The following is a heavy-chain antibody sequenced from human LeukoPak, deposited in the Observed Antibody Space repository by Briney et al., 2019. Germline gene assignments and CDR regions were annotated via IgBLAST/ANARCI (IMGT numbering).Heavy chain of an antibody. Sequence: GGSLRLSCAASGFTFSSYEMIWVRQAPGKGLEWVSYISSSGTTISYADSVKGRFIISRDNAKNTLYLQMDSLRAEDTAVYYCVRALMGDQDYWGQGTLVTVSS. J-gene: IGHJ4*02. V-gene: IGHV3-48*03. CDR2: ISSSGTTI. D-gene: IGHD5-24*01. CDR1: GFTFSSYE. CDR3: VRALMGDQDY.